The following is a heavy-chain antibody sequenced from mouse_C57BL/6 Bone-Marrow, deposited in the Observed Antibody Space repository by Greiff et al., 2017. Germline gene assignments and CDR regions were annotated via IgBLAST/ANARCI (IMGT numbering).Heavy chain of an antibody. J-gene: IGHJ2*01. CDR3: ARRLVFDY. D-gene: IGHD4-1*01. Sequence: VQLQESGAELVKPGASVKLSCKASGYTFTSYWMHWVKQRPGQGLEWIGMIHPNSGSTNYNEKFKSKATLTVDKSSSTAYMQLSSLTSEDSAVYYCARRLVFDYWGQGTTLTVSS. V-gene: IGHV1-64*01. CDR1: GYTFTSYW. CDR2: IHPNSGST.